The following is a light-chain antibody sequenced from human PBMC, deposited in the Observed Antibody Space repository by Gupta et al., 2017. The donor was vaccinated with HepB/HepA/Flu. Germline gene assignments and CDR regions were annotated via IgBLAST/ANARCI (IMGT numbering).Light chain of an antibody. CDR2: GAS. CDR3: QQYNNWWS. V-gene: IGKV3-15*01. Sequence: EIVMTQSPATLSVSPGERATLSCRASQSISSNLAWYQQKPGQAPRLLIYGASTRATGIPARVSGSGSGTAFTLTINSLQAEDFEAYYCQQYNNWWSFGPGTKVEIK. CDR1: QSISSN. J-gene: IGKJ1*01.